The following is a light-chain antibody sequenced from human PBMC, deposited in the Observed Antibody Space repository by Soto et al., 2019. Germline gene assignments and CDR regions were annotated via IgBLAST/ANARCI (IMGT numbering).Light chain of an antibody. CDR2: AAS. CDR1: QSIGYW. Sequence: DIQMTQTPSRLSASVGDRVTITCRASQSIGYWLAWYQQKPGKAPNLLIYAASTLETGVPSRFSGSGSGTDFTLTISSLQPEDFATYYCLQDYNYPRTFGQGTKVDIK. CDR3: LQDYNYPRT. J-gene: IGKJ1*01. V-gene: IGKV1-5*01.